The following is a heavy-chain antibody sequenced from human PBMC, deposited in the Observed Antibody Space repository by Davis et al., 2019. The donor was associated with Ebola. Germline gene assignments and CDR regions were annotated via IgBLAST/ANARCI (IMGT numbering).Heavy chain of an antibody. J-gene: IGHJ6*02. CDR2: ISGSGGST. V-gene: IGHV3-23*01. CDR3: AKGKKGLYPIAGMDV. Sequence: GESLKISCAASGFTFDDYAMHWVRQAPGKGLEWVSAISGSGGSTYYADSVKGRFTISRDNSKNTLYLQMNSLRAEDTAEYYCAKGKKGLYPIAGMDVWGQGTTVTVSS. D-gene: IGHD3-16*02. CDR1: GFTFDDYA.